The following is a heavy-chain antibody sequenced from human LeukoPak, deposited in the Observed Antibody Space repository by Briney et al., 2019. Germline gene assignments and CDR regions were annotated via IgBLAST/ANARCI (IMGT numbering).Heavy chain of an antibody. V-gene: IGHV3-30-3*01. Sequence: GRSLRLSCAASGFTFSSYAMHWVRQAPGKGLEWVAVISYDGSNKYYADSVKGRFTISRDNSKNTPYLQMNSLRAEDTAVYYCARDRELHGYSRNYYYGMDVWGQGTTVTVSS. CDR2: ISYDGSNK. CDR1: GFTFSSYA. CDR3: ARDRELHGYSRNYYYGMDV. J-gene: IGHJ6*02. D-gene: IGHD5-24*01.